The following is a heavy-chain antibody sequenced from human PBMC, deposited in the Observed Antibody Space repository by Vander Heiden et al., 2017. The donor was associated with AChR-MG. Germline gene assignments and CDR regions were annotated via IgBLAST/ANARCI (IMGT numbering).Heavy chain of an antibody. CDR2: ISSSSSFI. V-gene: IGHV3-21*01. D-gene: IGHD3-10*01. CDR1: GFTFSSYS. CDR3: TRAMAELDY. Sequence: EVQLVESGGGLVKPGGSLILSCAASGFTFSSYSMNWVRQAPGKGLEWVSSISSSSSFIYYADSVKGRFTISRDNAKNSLYLQMNSLRAEDTAVYYCTRAMAELDYLGQGTLVTVSS. J-gene: IGHJ4*02.